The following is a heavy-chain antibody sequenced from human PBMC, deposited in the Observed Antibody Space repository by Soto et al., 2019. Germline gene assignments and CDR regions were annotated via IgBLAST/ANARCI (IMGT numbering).Heavy chain of an antibody. D-gene: IGHD3-10*01. CDR1: GFRFGSFN. J-gene: IGHJ4*03. Sequence: GGSLRLSCSASGFRFGSFNMHWVRQAPGKGLEWVSSISGKTKYRYYGASVTGRFTISRHNAENSMFLQMNSLKVEDTAVYSCARSVLLRGLNRAFDIRGQGTLVTSPQ. V-gene: IGHV3-21*03. CDR2: ISGKTKYR. CDR3: ARSVLLRGLNRAFDI.